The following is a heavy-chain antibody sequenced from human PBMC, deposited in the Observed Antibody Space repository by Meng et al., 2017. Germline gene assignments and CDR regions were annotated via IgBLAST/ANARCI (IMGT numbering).Heavy chain of an antibody. CDR3: ARGPVVTARNAFDI. CDR2: ISSSGSTI. Sequence: GGSLRLSCAASGFTFSSYEMNWVRQAPGKGLEWVSYISSSGSTIYYADSVKGRFTISRDNAKNSLYLQMNSLRAEDTAVYYCARGPVVTARNAFDIWGQGTMVTVSS. V-gene: IGHV3-48*03. J-gene: IGHJ3*02. CDR1: GFTFSSYE. D-gene: IGHD2-21*02.